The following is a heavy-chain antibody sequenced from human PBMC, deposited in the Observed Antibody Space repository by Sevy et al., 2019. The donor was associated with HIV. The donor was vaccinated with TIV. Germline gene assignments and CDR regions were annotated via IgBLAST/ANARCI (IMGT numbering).Heavy chain of an antibody. Sequence: WGSLRLSCAASGFTVSSNYMSWVRQAPGKGLEWVSVIYSGGSTYYADSVKGRFTISRDNSKNTLYLQMNSLRAEDTAVYYCTKYSYGYFDYWGQGTLVTVSS. CDR1: GFTVSSNY. J-gene: IGHJ4*02. D-gene: IGHD5-18*01. V-gene: IGHV3-66*02. CDR3: TKYSYGYFDY. CDR2: IYSGGST.